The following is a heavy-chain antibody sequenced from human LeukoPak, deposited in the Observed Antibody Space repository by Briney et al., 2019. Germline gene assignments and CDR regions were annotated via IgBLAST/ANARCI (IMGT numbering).Heavy chain of an antibody. Sequence: SETLSLTCTVSGGSISSYYWSWIRKPPGKGLEWIGYIYYSGSTNYNPSLKSRVTISVDTSKNQFSLKLSSVTAADTAVYYCARDSGDYGAPKYWGQGTLVTVSS. CDR3: ARDSGDYGAPKY. D-gene: IGHD4-17*01. CDR2: IYYSGST. V-gene: IGHV4-59*12. CDR1: GGSISSYY. J-gene: IGHJ4*02.